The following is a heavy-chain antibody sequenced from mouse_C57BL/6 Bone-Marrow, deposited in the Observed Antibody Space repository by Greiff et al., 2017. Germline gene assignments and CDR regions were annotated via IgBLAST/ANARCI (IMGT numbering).Heavy chain of an antibody. CDR1: GFTFSSYA. D-gene: IGHD4-1*01. J-gene: IGHJ1*03. CDR3: ARDGRWDGGYFDV. Sequence: EVQVVESGGGLVKPGGSLKLSCAASGFTFSSYAMSWVRQTPEKRLEWVATISDGGSYTYYPDNVKGRFTISRDNAKNNLYLQMSHLKSEDTAMYYCARDGRWDGGYFDVWGTGTTVTVSS. CDR2: ISDGGSYT. V-gene: IGHV5-4*01.